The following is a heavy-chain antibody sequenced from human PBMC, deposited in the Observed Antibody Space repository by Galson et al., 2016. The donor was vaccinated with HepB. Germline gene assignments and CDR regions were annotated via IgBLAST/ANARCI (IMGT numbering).Heavy chain of an antibody. CDR3: ARDTGWNNLHY. CDR2: IKEDGSEK. V-gene: IGHV3-7*01. D-gene: IGHD1/OR15-1a*01. Sequence: SLRLSCAASGFIFSDYWMTWVRQAPGKGLEWVAIIKEDGSEKYHVESVKGRFSISRDNAKNTLYLQMHSLRAEDTALYYCARDTGWNNLHYWGHGSLVTVSS. J-gene: IGHJ4*01. CDR1: GFIFSDYW.